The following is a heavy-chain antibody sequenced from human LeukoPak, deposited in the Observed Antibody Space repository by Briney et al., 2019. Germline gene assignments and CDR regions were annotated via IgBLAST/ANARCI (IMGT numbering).Heavy chain of an antibody. Sequence: SETLSLTCTVSGGSISSYYWSWIRQPAGKGLEWIGRIYTSGSTNYNPSLKSRVTMSVDTSKNQFSLKLSSVTAADTAVYYCAREDCSSTSCYPARYYYMDVWGKGTTVTVSS. CDR2: IYTSGST. V-gene: IGHV4-4*07. CDR3: AREDCSSTSCYPARYYYMDV. CDR1: GGSISSYY. J-gene: IGHJ6*03. D-gene: IGHD2-2*01.